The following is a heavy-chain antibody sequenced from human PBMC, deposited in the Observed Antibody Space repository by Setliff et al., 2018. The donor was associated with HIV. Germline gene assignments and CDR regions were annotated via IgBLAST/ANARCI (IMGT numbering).Heavy chain of an antibody. CDR3: ARDYYDDTYYSPGIYYLYYMDV. CDR1: GVSISTNNF. Sequence: SETLSLTCAVSGVSISTNNFWSWVRQPPGKGLGWIGDAHHRGRTNYNPSLKSRVTISVDDSKNEFSLKVTSVTAADTAVYYCARDYYDDTYYSPGIYYLYYMDVWGKGTTVTVSS. CDR2: AHHRGRT. D-gene: IGHD3-10*01. J-gene: IGHJ6*03. V-gene: IGHV4-4*02.